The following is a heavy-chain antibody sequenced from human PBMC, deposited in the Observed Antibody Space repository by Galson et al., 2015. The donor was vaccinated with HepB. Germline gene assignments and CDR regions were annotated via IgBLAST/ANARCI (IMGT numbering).Heavy chain of an antibody. CDR2: IIPIFGTA. V-gene: IGHV1-69*13. CDR3: ATDRGVSDVLVI. Sequence: SVKVSCKASGGTFSRFAISWVRQAPGQGLEWMGGIIPIFGTANYAQKFQGRVTISADESTSTAYMELNSLRSEDTAVYYCATDRGVSDVLVIWCQGTMVTGSS. J-gene: IGHJ3*02. CDR1: GGTFSRFA. D-gene: IGHD3-10*01.